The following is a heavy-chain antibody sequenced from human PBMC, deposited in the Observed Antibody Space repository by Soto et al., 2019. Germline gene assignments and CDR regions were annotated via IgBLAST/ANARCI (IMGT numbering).Heavy chain of an antibody. J-gene: IGHJ6*02. CDR2: ISYDGSNK. CDR3: AKEVYQLPPFFGRNSCDGMDV. Sequence: GRSLILSCAASGLTFRRCAKSLFRQAPGKRLEWVSAISYDGSNKYYADSVKGRFTISRDNSKNTLYLQMNSLRAEDTAVYYCAKEVYQLPPFFGRNSCDGMDVWGQGTTVTVSS. D-gene: IGHD2-2*01. CDR1: GLTFRRCA. V-gene: IGHV3-30*18.